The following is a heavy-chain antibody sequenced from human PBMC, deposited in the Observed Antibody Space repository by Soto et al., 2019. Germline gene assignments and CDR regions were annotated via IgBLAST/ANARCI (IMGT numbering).Heavy chain of an antibody. CDR2: IYPGDSDT. D-gene: IGHD3-16*02. CDR1: GYSFTSYW. Sequence: GECLKISCKCSGYSFTSYWIGWVRQMPGKGLEWMGIIYPGDSDTRYSPSFQGQVTISADKSISTAYLQWSSLKASDTAMYYCARDAGLTLSSTHAALDYGTDVWGQGTTVTVSS. CDR3: ARDAGLTLSSTHAALDYGTDV. V-gene: IGHV5-51*01. J-gene: IGHJ6*02.